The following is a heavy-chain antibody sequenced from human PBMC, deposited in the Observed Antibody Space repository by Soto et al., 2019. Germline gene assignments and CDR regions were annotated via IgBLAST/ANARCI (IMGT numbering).Heavy chain of an antibody. D-gene: IGHD2-21*01. CDR1: GFIISTYA. Sequence: PGGSLRLSCAASGFIISTYAMTWVRQAPGKGLECVSGVTGSGSQIYYADSVKGRFTISKDNSKNTLYLQMSSLREEDTALYYCAKDAVYRDGLWLMDSWGQGTLVTVSS. J-gene: IGHJ5*02. CDR3: AKDAVYRDGLWLMDS. CDR2: VTGSGSQI. V-gene: IGHV3-23*01.